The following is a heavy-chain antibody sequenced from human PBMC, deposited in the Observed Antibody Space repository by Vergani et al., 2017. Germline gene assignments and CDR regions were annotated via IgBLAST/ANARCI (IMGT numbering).Heavy chain of an antibody. J-gene: IGHJ2*01. V-gene: IGHV1-69*13. CDR3: ARGPGWGGWYFDL. Sequence: QVQLVQSGAEVKKPGSSVKVSCKASGGTFSSYAFSWVRQAPGQGLEWMGGIIPIFGTPNYAQKFQGRVTITADESTSTAYIELSSLRCEEPAVYYCARGPGWGGWYFDLWGRGTLVTVSS. D-gene: IGHD3-16*01. CDR1: GGTFSSYA. CDR2: IIPIFGTP.